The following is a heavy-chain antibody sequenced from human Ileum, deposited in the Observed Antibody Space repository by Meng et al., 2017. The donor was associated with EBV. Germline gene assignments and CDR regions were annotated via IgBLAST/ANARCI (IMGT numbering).Heavy chain of an antibody. CDR2: LIAVFDKT. CDR3: ARGRRNEPLFDY. CDR1: GGSFSTHP. D-gene: IGHD1-14*01. J-gene: IGHJ4*02. V-gene: IGHV1-69*13. Sequence: QVQLVQSGAEVKKPGSSVKVACKTSGGSFSTHPFSWVRQAPGQGLEWMGGLIAVFDKTKAAPRFQDRVTFTADESTSTAYMELSSLTFDDTAVYFCARGRRNEPLFDYWGQGTLVTVSS.